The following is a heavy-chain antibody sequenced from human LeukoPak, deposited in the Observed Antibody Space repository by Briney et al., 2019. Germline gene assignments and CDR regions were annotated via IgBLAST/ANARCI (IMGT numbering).Heavy chain of an antibody. CDR3: ARLSKVAGKWASDY. D-gene: IGHD6-19*01. V-gene: IGHV4-59*08. Sequence: SETLSLTCTVSGGSISTYYWTWIRQPPGKGLEWIGYIYYSRSTNYNPSLKSRVTISVDTSKNQVSLKLSSVTAADTAVYYCARLSKVAGKWASDYWGQGTLVTVSS. CDR1: GGSISTYY. CDR2: IYYSRST. J-gene: IGHJ4*02.